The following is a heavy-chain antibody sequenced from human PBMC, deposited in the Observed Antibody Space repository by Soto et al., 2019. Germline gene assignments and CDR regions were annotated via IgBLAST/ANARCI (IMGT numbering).Heavy chain of an antibody. CDR2: IYRTGST. J-gene: IGHJ4*02. Sequence: PSETLSLTCTVSGGSFTSNNWWTWVRQPPGQGLEWIGEIYRTGSTNYNPSLKSRVTISLDKSENQFSLKVTSLTAADTAVYYCASRDPGTSVDYWGQGTVVTLSS. CDR3: ASRDPGTSVDY. D-gene: IGHD1-7*01. CDR1: GGSFTSNNW. V-gene: IGHV4-4*02.